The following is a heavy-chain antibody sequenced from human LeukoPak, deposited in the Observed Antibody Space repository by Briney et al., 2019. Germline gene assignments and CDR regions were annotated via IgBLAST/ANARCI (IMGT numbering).Heavy chain of an antibody. D-gene: IGHD3-10*01. V-gene: IGHV3-23*01. CDR2: ISGSGGST. Sequence: PGGSLRLSCAASGFTFSNYAMSWVRQAPGKGLEWVSGISGSGGSTYYADSVKGQFTISRDNSKNTLYLQMNSLRAEDTAVYYCATRGPYGSGSNVFDYWGQGTLVTVSS. CDR1: GFTFSNYA. J-gene: IGHJ4*02. CDR3: ATRGPYGSGSNVFDY.